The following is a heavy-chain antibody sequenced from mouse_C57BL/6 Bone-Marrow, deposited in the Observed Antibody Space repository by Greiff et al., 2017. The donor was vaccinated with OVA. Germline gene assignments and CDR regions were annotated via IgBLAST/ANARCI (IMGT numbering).Heavy chain of an antibody. CDR2: IYPRSGNT. J-gene: IGHJ1*03. CDR3: ARVVARYFDV. CDR1: GYTFTSYG. D-gene: IGHD1-1*01. Sequence: VQLQQSGAELARPGASVKLSCKASGYTFTSYGISWVKQRPGQGLEWIGEIYPRSGNTYYNEKFKGKATLTADKSSSTAYMELRSLTSEDSAVYFCARVVARYFDVWGTGTTVTVSS. V-gene: IGHV1-81*01.